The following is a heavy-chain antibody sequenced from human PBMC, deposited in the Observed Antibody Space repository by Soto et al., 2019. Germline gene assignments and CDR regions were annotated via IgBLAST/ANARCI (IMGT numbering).Heavy chain of an antibody. V-gene: IGHV3-66*01. CDR3: AREAIIVIAAPEYYYDY. CDR2: IYTGGYT. J-gene: IGHJ4*02. CDR1: GFTVSNNY. D-gene: IGHD3-22*01. Sequence: PGGSLRLSCVASGFTVSNNYMSWVRQAPGKGLEWVSVIYTGGYTNYADSVKGRFTISRDSSKNTLYLQMDSLRAEDTAVYYCAREAIIVIAAPEYYYDYWGQGTLVTVSS.